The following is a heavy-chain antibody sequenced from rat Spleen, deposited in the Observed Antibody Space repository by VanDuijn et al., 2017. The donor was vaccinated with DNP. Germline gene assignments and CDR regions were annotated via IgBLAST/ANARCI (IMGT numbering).Heavy chain of an antibody. CDR3: VKDKWFYAMDA. CDR1: GFTFSNYW. Sequence: EVQLMESGGDLVQPGRSLKLSCVASGFTFSNYWMTWIRQVPGRGLEWVASITSSGGSIYYPDSVKGRFTISRDDAKNTLYLQMNSLRSEDTATYYCVKDKWFYAMDAWGQGTSVTVSS. J-gene: IGHJ4*01. D-gene: IGHD1-1*01. V-gene: IGHV5-31*01. CDR2: ITSSGGSI.